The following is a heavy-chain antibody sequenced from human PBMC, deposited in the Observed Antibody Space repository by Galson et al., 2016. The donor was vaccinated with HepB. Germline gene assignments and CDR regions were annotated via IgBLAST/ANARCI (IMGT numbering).Heavy chain of an antibody. V-gene: IGHV4-39*07. CDR3: ARGRGLYDYIWGTYRSDTYHGMDV. D-gene: IGHD3-16*02. Sequence: ETLSLTCSLSGDFITSDSHFWHWVRQSPGKKMEWIGQLYHSGSTAYNPSLKHRLTMSVDPSNNQFSLNLSSVTAADTAVYYCARGRGLYDYIWGTYRSDTYHGMDVWGLGTTVTVSS. CDR2: LYHSGST. CDR1: GDFITSDSHF. J-gene: IGHJ6*02.